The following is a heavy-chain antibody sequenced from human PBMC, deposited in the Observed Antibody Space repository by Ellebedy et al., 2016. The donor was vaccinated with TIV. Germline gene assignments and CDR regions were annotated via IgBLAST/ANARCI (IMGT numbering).Heavy chain of an antibody. V-gene: IGHV3-74*01. CDR1: GFTFSSYW. Sequence: GESLKISXAASGFTFSSYWTHWVRQAPGKGLVWVSRINSDGSSTSYADSVKGRFTISRDNAKNTLYLQMNSLRAEDTAVYYCARDPIDSSGYMADAFDIWGQGTMVTVSS. J-gene: IGHJ3*02. CDR3: ARDPIDSSGYMADAFDI. D-gene: IGHD3-22*01. CDR2: INSDGSST.